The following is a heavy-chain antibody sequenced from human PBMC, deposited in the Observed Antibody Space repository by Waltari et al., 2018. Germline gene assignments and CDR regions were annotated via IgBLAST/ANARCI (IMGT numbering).Heavy chain of an antibody. Sequence: EVQLVESGGRLVKPGGSLRLSCAASGFTFSHAGMSWVRQAPGKGLEWVGRIKSKTDGGAADYAASVKDRFTISRDDSKNILYLHMNSLKTDDTAVYYCTKRQGDFWGQGTLVTVSS. CDR3: TKRQGDF. J-gene: IGHJ4*02. CDR2: IKSKTDGGAA. V-gene: IGHV3-15*01. CDR1: GFTFSHAG.